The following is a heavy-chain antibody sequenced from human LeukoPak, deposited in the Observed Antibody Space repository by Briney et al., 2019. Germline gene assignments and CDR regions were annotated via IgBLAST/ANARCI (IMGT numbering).Heavy chain of an antibody. CDR3: AKSSDYYDSSRFDY. Sequence: GGSLRLSCAASGFPFSSYAMSWVRQAPGKALEWVSAISGSGGSTYYADSVKGRFTISRDNSKNTLYLQMNSLRAEDTAVYYCAKSSDYYDSSRFDYWGQGTLVTVSS. CDR2: ISGSGGST. CDR1: GFPFSSYA. J-gene: IGHJ4*02. V-gene: IGHV3-23*01. D-gene: IGHD3-22*01.